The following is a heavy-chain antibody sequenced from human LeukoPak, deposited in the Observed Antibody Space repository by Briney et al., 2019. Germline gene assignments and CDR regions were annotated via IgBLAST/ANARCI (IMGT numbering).Heavy chain of an antibody. CDR2: ISSSSSTI. V-gene: IGHV3-48*02. CDR3: ARDLTLGGYDFWSGYFPY. Sequence: GGSLRLSCAASGFTFSSYAMHWVRQAPGKGLEWVSYISSSSSTIYYADSVKGRFTISRDNAKNSLYLQMNSLRDEDTAVYYCARDLTLGGYDFWSGYFPYWGQGTLVTVSS. CDR1: GFTFSSYA. D-gene: IGHD3-3*01. J-gene: IGHJ4*02.